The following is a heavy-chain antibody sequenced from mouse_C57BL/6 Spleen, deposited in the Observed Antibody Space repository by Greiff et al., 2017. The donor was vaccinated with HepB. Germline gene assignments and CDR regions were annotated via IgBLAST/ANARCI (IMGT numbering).Heavy chain of an antibody. CDR2: IYPGDGDI. J-gene: IGHJ3*01. CDR1: GYAFSSSW. D-gene: IGHD2-12*01. Sequence: QVQLQQSGPELVKPGASVKISCKASGYAFSSSWMNWVKQRPGKGLEWIGRIYPGDGDINYNGKFKGKATLTADKSSSTAYMQLSSLTSEDSAVYFCARSGHDGIAYWGQGTLVTVSA. V-gene: IGHV1-82*01. CDR3: ARSGHDGIAY.